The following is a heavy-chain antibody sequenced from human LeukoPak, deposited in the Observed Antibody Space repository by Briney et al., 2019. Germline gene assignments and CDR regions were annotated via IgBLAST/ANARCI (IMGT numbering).Heavy chain of an antibody. CDR2: INQDGHEN. CDR3: ARGGRYYLGY. CDR1: GFTFSSYW. V-gene: IGHV3-7*01. Sequence: GGSLRLSCAASGFTFSSYWMSWVRQVPGKGLECVANINQDGHENHYVDSVKGRFTISRDDVQNSLYLQMNSLRADDTAVYYCARGGRYYLGYWGQRTLVTLSS. J-gene: IGHJ4*02.